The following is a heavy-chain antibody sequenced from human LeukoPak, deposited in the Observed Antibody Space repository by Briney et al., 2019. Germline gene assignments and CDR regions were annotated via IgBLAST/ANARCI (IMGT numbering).Heavy chain of an antibody. CDR1: GFTFSTYA. J-gene: IGHJ4*02. CDR2: ISGSGGST. Sequence: SGGSLRLSCVASGFTFSTYAMSWVRQAPGKGLEWVSAISGSGGSTYYADSVKGRFTISGDNSKNTLYLKMNSLRAEDTAVYYCAKEAWNGGGWGQGTLVTVSS. D-gene: IGHD1-1*01. V-gene: IGHV3-23*01. CDR3: AKEAWNGGG.